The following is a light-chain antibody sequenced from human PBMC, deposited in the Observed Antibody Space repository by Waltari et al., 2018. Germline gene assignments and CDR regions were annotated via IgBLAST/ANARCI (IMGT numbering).Light chain of an antibody. Sequence: QSVLTPQPSASGTPGQRVTLSCSGRSSNIGSNTVNWYQQLPGTAPKLLIYSKNQRPSGVPDRFSGSKSGTSASLAISGLQSEDEADYYCAAWDDSLNGWVFGGGTKLTVL. V-gene: IGLV1-44*01. CDR2: SKN. CDR1: SSNIGSNT. J-gene: IGLJ3*02. CDR3: AAWDDSLNGWV.